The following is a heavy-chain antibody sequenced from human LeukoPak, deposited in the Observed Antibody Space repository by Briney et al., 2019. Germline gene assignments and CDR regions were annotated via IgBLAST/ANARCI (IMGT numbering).Heavy chain of an antibody. J-gene: IGHJ5*02. CDR1: GFTFSNYN. V-gene: IGHV3-64*01. CDR2: ISSNGGST. CDR3: ARGSVWGSYRSSWFDP. D-gene: IGHD3-16*02. Sequence: GGSLRLSCAASGFTFSNYNMNWVRQAPGKGLEYVSAISSNGGSTYYANSVKGRFTISRDNSKNTLYLQMGSLRAEDMAVYYCARGSVWGSYRSSWFDPWGQGTLVTVSS.